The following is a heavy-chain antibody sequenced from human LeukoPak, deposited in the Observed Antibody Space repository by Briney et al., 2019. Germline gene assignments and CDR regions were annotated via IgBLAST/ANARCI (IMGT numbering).Heavy chain of an antibody. J-gene: IGHJ5*02. D-gene: IGHD2-2*01. CDR3: AREEYGFDP. V-gene: IGHV1-2*02. CDR1: GYTFTGYY. CDR2: INPISGGT. Sequence: ASVKVSCKASGYTFTGYYMHWVRQAPGQGLEWMGWINPISGGTNYAQKFQGRVTMTRDTSIHTAYMELSGLRSDDTAVYYCAREEYGFDPWGQGTLVTVSS.